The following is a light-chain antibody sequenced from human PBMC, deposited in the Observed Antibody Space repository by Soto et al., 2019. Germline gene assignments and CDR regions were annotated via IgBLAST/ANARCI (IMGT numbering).Light chain of an antibody. J-gene: IGLJ1*01. CDR1: SSDIGGYNF. Sequence: QSVLTQPASVSGSPGQSITISCTGTSSDIGGYNFVSWYQQHPGKAPKFMIYDVSIRPSGVSNRFSGSKSGNTASLTISGLQAEDEAEYYCSSYTSSSRYVFGTGTKVTV. CDR3: SSYTSSSRYV. CDR2: DVS. V-gene: IGLV2-14*01.